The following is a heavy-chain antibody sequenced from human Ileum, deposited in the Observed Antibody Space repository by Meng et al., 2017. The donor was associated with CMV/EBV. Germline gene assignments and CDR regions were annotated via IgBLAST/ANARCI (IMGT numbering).Heavy chain of an antibody. CDR1: GFTFSGYA. V-gene: IGHV3-30*09. CDR3: ARGPLLGWFDP. Sequence: QVQLVGSGGGVVQPGRSSSLSCAASGFTFSGYAMHWVRQAPGKGLEWVADISYDGSNQYYGDSVKGRFAISRDKSKNTLSLQMNSLRAEDTAVYYCARGPLLGWFDPWGQGTLVTVSS. D-gene: IGHD1-26*01. J-gene: IGHJ5*02. CDR2: ISYDGSNQ.